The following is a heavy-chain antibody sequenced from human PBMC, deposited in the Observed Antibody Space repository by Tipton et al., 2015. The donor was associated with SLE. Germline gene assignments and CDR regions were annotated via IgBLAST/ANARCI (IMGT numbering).Heavy chain of an antibody. CDR2: VFYSGST. J-gene: IGHJ3*01. D-gene: IGHD2-2*01. V-gene: IGHV4-59*08. CDR1: GASMSGDY. Sequence: LRLSCTVSGASMSGDYWSWIRQPPGGGLEWIGYVFYSGSTRYNPSLQSRVSFSIDTSKSQFSLRLSSVTAADTAVYYCARHMSVTYANFDVWGQGTVVTGSS. CDR3: ARHMSVTYANFDV.